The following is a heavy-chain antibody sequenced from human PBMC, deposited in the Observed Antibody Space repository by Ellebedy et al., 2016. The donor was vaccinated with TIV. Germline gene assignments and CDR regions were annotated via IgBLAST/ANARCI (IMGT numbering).Heavy chain of an antibody. V-gene: IGHV3-15*01. CDR2: IKSRIDGGTT. CDR3: TRISATYFEAFDY. D-gene: IGHD1-26*01. Sequence: PGGSLRLSCVVSGATFSNAWMSWVRQAPGKGLEWVGRIKSRIDGGTTDYAAPVKGRFSISRDDSKNMLFLQMNSLKTDDTAAYYCTRISATYFEAFDYWGQGILVTVSS. J-gene: IGHJ4*02. CDR1: GATFSNAW.